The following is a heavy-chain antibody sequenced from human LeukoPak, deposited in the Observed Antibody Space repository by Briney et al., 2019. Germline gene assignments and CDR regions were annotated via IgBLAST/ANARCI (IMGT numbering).Heavy chain of an antibody. D-gene: IGHD6-13*01. Sequence: GGSLRLSCAASGFTFDDYGMSWVRQAPGKGLEWVSGINWNGGSTGYADSVKGRFTISRDNAKNSLYLQMNSLRAEDTALYYCARGGGDSSSWYFDYWGQGTLVTVS. CDR2: INWNGGST. V-gene: IGHV3-20*04. J-gene: IGHJ4*02. CDR3: ARGGGDSSSWYFDY. CDR1: GFTFDDYG.